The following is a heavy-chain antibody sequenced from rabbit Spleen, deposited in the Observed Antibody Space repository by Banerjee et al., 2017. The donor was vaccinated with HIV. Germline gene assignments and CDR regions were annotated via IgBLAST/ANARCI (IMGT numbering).Heavy chain of an antibody. D-gene: IGHD4-1*01. CDR1: GFSFSSSYY. CDR3: ARVSETSGWGEDL. V-gene: IGHV1S45*01. Sequence: QEQLVESGGGLVQPEGSLTLTCTASGFSFSSSYYMCWVRQAPGKGLEWIACIHAGSSGSTYYASWAKGRFTISKTSSTTVTLQMTSLTAADTATYFCARVSETSGWGEDLWGPGTLVTVS. J-gene: IGHJ6*01. CDR2: IHAGSSGST.